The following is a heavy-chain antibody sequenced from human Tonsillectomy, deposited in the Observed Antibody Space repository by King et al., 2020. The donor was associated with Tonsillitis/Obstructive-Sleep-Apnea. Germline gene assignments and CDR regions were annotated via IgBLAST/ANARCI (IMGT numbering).Heavy chain of an antibody. CDR3: ARXRGXXXYXYYYYMDV. J-gene: IGHJ6*03. CDR1: GFTFSSYS. Sequence: VQLVESGGGLVKPGGSLRLSCAASGFTFSSYSMNWVRQAPGKGLEWVSSISSSSSYIYYADAVKGRFTISRDNAKNSRYLQMNSLRAEDTAGYYWARXRGXXXYXYYYYMDVWGKGTTVTVSS. V-gene: IGHV3-21*01. CDR2: ISSSSSYI.